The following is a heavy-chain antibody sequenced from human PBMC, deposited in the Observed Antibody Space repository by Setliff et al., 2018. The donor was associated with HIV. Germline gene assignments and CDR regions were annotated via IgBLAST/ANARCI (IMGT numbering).Heavy chain of an antibody. CDR1: GDSISRGEYY. D-gene: IGHD4-17*01. CDR3: ARDGSGTTVTT. CDR2: FQTGGRP. J-gene: IGHJ4*02. V-gene: IGHV4-61*09. Sequence: PLETLSLTCIVSGDSISRGEYYWSWIRQTAGKGLESIGHFQTGGRPTYNPSLESRLTISVDTSKNQFSLSLRSVTAADTAVYYCARDGSGTTVTTWGQGTLVTVSS.